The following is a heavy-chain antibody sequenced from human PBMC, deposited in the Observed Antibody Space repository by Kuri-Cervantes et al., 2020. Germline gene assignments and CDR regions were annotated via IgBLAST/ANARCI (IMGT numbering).Heavy chain of an antibody. D-gene: IGHD6-19*01. CDR2: IYTSGST. V-gene: IGHV4-39*07. J-gene: IGHJ5*02. CDR1: GGSISSSSYY. CDR3: ARGIIAVAGMPLS. Sequence: SETLSLTCTVSGGSISSSSYYWGWIRQPPGKGLEWIGSIYTSGSTYYNPSLKSRVTISVDRSKNQFSLKLSSVTAADTAVYYCARGIIAVAGMPLSWGQGTLVTVSS.